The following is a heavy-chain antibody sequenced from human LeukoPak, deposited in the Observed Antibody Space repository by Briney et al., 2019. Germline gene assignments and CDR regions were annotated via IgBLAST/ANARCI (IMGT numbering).Heavy chain of an antibody. D-gene: IGHD2-2*01. CDR2: INHSGST. Sequence: PSETLSLTCAVYGGSFSGYYWSWIRQPPGKGLEWIGEINHSGSTNYNPSLKSRVTISVDTSKNQFSLKLSSVTAADTAVYYCARGYCSSTSCYYGSRAYYYGMDVWGQGTTVTVSS. CDR3: ARGYCSSTSCYYGSRAYYYGMDV. CDR1: GGSFSGYY. V-gene: IGHV4-34*01. J-gene: IGHJ6*02.